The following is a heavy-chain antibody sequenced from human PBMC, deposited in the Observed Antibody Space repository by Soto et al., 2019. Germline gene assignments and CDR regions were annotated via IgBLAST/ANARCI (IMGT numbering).Heavy chain of an antibody. D-gene: IGHD1-1*01. J-gene: IGHJ5*02. V-gene: IGHV4-38-2*02. CDR1: GYSIRSGYF. CDR3: VRDGTKNLRDWFDP. Sequence: PSETLSLTCAVSGYSIRSGYFWGWIRQPPGKGLEWIGSMYHSGITYYNLSLKSRVTISVDTSKKQFSLTLRSVTAADTAMYYCVRDGTKNLRDWFDPWGQGILVTVSS. CDR2: MYHSGIT.